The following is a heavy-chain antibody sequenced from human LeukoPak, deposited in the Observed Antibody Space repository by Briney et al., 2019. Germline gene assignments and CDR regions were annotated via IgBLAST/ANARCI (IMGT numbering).Heavy chain of an antibody. CDR1: GYTFTSYG. J-gene: IGHJ6*02. D-gene: IGHD3-10*01. V-gene: IGHV1-18*01. Sequence: ASVKVSCKASGYTFTSYGISWVRQAPGQGLEWMGWISAYNGNRNYAQKVQGRVTMTTDTSTSTAYMELRSLRSDDTALYYCARVRGWPSGDLFYYYYGVDVWGQGTPVTVSS. CDR3: ARVRGWPSGDLFYYYYGVDV. CDR2: ISAYNGNR.